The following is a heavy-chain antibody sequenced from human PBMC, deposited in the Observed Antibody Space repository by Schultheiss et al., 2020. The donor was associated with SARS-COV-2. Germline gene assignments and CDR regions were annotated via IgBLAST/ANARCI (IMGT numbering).Heavy chain of an antibody. V-gene: IGHV3-23*01. CDR3: AKGRVLPADQPHYFES. D-gene: IGHD2-2*01. Sequence: GGSLRLSCAASGFTFSKYAMAWVRQAPGRGLEWVSGISGTGAGTYYATSVKGRVTISRDNSKNTLYLQMNSLRAEDTAVYYCAKGRVLPADQPHYFESWGQGTLVTVSS. J-gene: IGHJ4*02. CDR2: ISGTGAGT. CDR1: GFTFSKYA.